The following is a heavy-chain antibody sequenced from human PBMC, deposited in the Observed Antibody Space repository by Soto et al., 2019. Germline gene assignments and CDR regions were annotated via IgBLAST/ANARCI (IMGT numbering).Heavy chain of an antibody. CDR2: ISSSGSTI. V-gene: IGHV3-11*01. Sequence: GGSLRLSCAASGFTFSDYYMSWIRQAPGKGLEWVSYISSSGSTIYYADSVKGRFTISRDNAKNSLYLQMNSLRAEDTAVYYCARSFDSVYYDILTGYYKDAFDIWGQGTMVTVSS. CDR1: GFTFSDYY. D-gene: IGHD3-9*01. J-gene: IGHJ3*02. CDR3: ARSFDSVYYDILTGYYKDAFDI.